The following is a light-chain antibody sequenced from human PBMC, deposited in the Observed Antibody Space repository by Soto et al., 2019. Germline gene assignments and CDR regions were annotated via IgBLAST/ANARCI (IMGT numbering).Light chain of an antibody. CDR2: GAP. CDR3: QRYDRSPVT. Sequence: DIVLTQSPGTLSLSPGERATLSCRASQDVLNNYLAWFQQKPGQAPRLLIYGAPTRATGIPARSTGGRACTTVSPPTSSRQSEEYSAVYYHQRYDRSPVTFGQGTRLEIK. V-gene: IGKV3-20*01. J-gene: IGKJ5*01. CDR1: QDVLNNY.